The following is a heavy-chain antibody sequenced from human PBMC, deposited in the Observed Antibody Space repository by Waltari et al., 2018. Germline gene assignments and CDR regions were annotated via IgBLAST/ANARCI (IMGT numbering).Heavy chain of an antibody. V-gene: IGHV1-2*02. CDR1: GYTFTGYY. D-gene: IGHD6-13*01. J-gene: IGHJ4*02. Sequence: QVQLVQSGAEVKKPGASVKVSCKASGYTFTGYYIHWVRQAPGQGLEWMGGVNANGGDTTYAQKFQGRVTMTRDTSISTAYMELSSLTSDDTAVYYCAREGIPAAGDLDHWGQGTLVTVS. CDR3: AREGIPAAGDLDH. CDR2: VNANGGDT.